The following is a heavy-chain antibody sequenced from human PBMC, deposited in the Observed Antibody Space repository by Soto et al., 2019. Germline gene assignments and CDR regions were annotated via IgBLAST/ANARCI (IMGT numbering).Heavy chain of an antibody. Sequence: QITLKESGPTLVKPTQTLTLTCTFSGFSLSTSGVGVGWIRQPPGKALEWLALIYWDADKRYSPSPKTRLTITKDTSKNQVVLTMPHLDPVDTATSSCAHYTVSPMFDYWGQGTLVTVSS. CDR2: IYWDADK. CDR1: GFSLSTSGVG. V-gene: IGHV2-5*02. CDR3: AHYTVSPMFDY. D-gene: IGHD4-17*01. J-gene: IGHJ4*02.